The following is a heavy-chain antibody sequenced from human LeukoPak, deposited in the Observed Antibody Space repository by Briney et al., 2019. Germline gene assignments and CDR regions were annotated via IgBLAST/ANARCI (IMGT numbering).Heavy chain of an antibody. J-gene: IGHJ4*02. V-gene: IGHV4-39*01. CDR2: VNYGGPT. Sequence: KPSETLSLTCTVSGGSISSYYWNWIRQPPGKGLEWIGSVNYGGPTYYNPSLKSRVTISVDTSRNQFSLKLSSVTAADTSVYYCGRHDSGTYYRFDYWGQGSLVTVSS. CDR3: GRHDSGTYYRFDY. D-gene: IGHD1-26*01. CDR1: GGSISSYY.